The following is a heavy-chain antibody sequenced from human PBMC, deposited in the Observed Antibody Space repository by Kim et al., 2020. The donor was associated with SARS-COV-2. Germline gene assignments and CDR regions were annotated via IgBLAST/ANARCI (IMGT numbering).Heavy chain of an antibody. D-gene: IGHD2-15*01. CDR2: IYYSGST. CDR3: ARDSCSGGSCYSNWFDP. CDR1: GGSISSYY. V-gene: IGHV4-59*13. J-gene: IGHJ5*02. Sequence: SETLSLTCTVSGGSISSYYWSWIRQPPGKGLEWIGYIYYSGSTNYNPSLKSRVTISVDTSKNQFSLKLSSVTAAETAVYYCARDSCSGGSCYSNWFDPWGQGTLVTVSS.